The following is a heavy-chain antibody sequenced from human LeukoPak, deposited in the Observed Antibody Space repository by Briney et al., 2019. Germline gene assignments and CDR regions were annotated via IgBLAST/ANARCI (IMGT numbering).Heavy chain of an antibody. D-gene: IGHD6-19*01. V-gene: IGHV4-39*01. J-gene: IGHJ2*01. CDR2: IYYSGST. CDR3: ASIEYSSGWYFDL. Sequence: KPSETLSLTCTVSGGSISSSSYYWGWIRQPPGKGLEWIGSIYYSGSTYYNPSLKSRVTISVDTSKNQFSLKLSSVTAADTAVYYCASIEYSSGWYFDLWGRGTLVTVSS. CDR1: GGSISSSSYY.